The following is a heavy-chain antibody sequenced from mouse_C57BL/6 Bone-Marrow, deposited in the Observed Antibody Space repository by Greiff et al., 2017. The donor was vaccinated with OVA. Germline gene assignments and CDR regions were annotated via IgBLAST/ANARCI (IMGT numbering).Heavy chain of an antibody. CDR1: GFTFSDYG. J-gene: IGHJ4*01. CDR3: ARDPMVTTGGGAMDY. V-gene: IGHV5-17*01. D-gene: IGHD2-2*01. Sequence: EVKLEESGGGLVKPGGSLKLSCAASGFTFSDYGMHWVRQAPEKGLEWVAYISSGSSTIYYADTVKGRFTISRDNAKNTLFLQMTSPRAEDTAMYYGARDPMVTTGGGAMDYWGQGTSVTVSS. CDR2: ISSGSSTI.